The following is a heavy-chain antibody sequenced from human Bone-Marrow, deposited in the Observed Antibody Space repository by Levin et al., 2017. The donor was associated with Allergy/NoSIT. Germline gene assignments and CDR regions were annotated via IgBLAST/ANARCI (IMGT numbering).Heavy chain of an antibody. Sequence: PGGSLRLSCAASGFTFSNDGMHWVRQAPGKGLEWVAVASSDERNKFYADSVRGRFTISRDNSKNELYLQMNSLRPEDTAMYFCARGATNNYDTTGYPDSWGQGTLVVVSS. CDR1: GFTFSNDG. CDR2: ASSDERNK. CDR3: ARGATNNYDTTGYPDS. D-gene: IGHD1-26*01. V-gene: IGHV3-30*03. J-gene: IGHJ4*02.